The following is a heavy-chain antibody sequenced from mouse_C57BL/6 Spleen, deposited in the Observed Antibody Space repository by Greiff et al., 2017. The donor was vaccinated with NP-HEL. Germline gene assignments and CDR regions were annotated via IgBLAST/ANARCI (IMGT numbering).Heavy chain of an antibody. D-gene: IGHD3-2*02. CDR1: GYAFSSSW. Sequence: QVQLKESGPELVKPGASVKISCKASGYAFSSSWMNWVKQRPGKGLEWIGRIYPGDGDTNYNGKFKGKATLTADKSSSTAYMQLSSLTSEDSAVYFCARPDSSGNVGYAMDYWGQGTSVTVSS. CDR3: ARPDSSGNVGYAMDY. V-gene: IGHV1-82*01. J-gene: IGHJ4*01. CDR2: IYPGDGDT.